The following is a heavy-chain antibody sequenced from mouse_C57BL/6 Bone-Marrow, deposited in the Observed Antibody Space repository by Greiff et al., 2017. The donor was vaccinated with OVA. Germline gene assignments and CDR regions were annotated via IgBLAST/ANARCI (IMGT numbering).Heavy chain of an antibody. J-gene: IGHJ4*01. D-gene: IGHD6-1*01. Sequence: EVKVVESGGDLVKPGGSLKLSCAASGFTFSSYGMSWVRQTPDKRLEWVATISSGGSYTYYPDSVKGRFTISRDNAKNTLYLQMSSLKSEDTAMYYCARELTSYYYAMDYWGQGTSVTVSS. CDR2: ISSGGSYT. V-gene: IGHV5-6*01. CDR3: ARELTSYYYAMDY. CDR1: GFTFSSYG.